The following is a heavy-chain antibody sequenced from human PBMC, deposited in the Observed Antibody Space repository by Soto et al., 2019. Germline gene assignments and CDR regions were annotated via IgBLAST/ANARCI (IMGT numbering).Heavy chain of an antibody. V-gene: IGHV3-30-3*01. D-gene: IGHD6-19*01. CDR1: GFTFSSYA. CDR2: ISYEGYNQ. J-gene: IGHJ3*02. Sequence: QVQLVESGGGVVQPGRSLRLSCAASGFTFSSYAMHWVRQAPGKGLEWVAVISYEGYNQYYADSVKGRFTISRDNSKNTLYLQMNSLRVEDTAVYYCARDCWSSGWSYALEIWGQGTMVTVSS. CDR3: ARDCWSSGWSYALEI.